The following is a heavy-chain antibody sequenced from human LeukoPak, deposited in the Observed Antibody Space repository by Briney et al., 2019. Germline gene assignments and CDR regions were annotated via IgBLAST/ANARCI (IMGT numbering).Heavy chain of an antibody. V-gene: IGHV1-18*01. CDR1: GYTFTSYG. CDR3: ASLGDYVWGSYRSNQAFDI. CDR2: ISSYTGNT. Sequence: ASVKVSCKASGYTFTSYGISWLRQAPRQGLEWMGWISSYTGNTNYAQKLQGRVTMTTDTSTSTAYMELRSLRSDDTAVSYCASLGDYVWGSYRSNQAFDIWGQGTMVTVSS. D-gene: IGHD3-16*02. J-gene: IGHJ3*02.